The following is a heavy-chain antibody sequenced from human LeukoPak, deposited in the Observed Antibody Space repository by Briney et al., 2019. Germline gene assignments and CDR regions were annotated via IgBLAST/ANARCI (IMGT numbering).Heavy chain of an antibody. V-gene: IGHV4-34*01. CDR3: ARAEGVPLDV. Sequence: SETLSLTCAVYGGSFSGYYWSWIRQPPGKGLEWIGEINHSGSTNYNPSLKSRVTISVDTSKNQFSLKLSSVTAADTAVYYCARAEGVPLDVWGKGTTVTISS. D-gene: IGHD3-10*01. CDR1: GGSFSGYY. J-gene: IGHJ6*04. CDR2: INHSGST.